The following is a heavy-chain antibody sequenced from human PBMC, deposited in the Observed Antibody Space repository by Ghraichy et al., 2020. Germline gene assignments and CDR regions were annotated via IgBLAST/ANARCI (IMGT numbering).Heavy chain of an antibody. D-gene: IGHD1-14*01. CDR2: IYYSGST. CDR1: GGSVSSGSYY. V-gene: IGHV4-61*01. CDR3: ARAETGPSYYYYYGMDV. Sequence: SETLFLTCTVSGGSVSSGSYYWSWIRQPPGKGLEWIGYIYYSGSTNYNPSLKSRVTISVDTSKNQFSLKLSSVTAADTAVYYCARAETGPSYYYYYGMDVWGQGTTVTVSS. J-gene: IGHJ6*02.